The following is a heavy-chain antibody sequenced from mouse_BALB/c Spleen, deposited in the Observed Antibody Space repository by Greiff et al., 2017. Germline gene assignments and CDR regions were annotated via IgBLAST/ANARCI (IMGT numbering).Heavy chain of an antibody. CDR1: GFTFSSFG. CDR3: ARGGYYYAMDY. CDR2: ISSGSSTI. V-gene: IGHV5-17*02. J-gene: IGHJ4*01. Sequence: EVQGVESGGGLVKPGGSRKLSCAASGFTFSSFGMHWVRQAPEKGLEWVAYISSGSSTIYYADTVKGRFTISRDNPKNTLLLQMTSLRSEDTAMYYCARGGYYYAMDYWGQGTSVTVSS.